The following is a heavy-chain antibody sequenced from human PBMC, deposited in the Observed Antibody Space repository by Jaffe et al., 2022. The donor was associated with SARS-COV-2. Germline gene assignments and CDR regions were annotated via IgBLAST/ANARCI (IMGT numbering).Heavy chain of an antibody. CDR2: INTVSTNI. D-gene: IGHD2-21*02. CDR1: GFTFSTHN. J-gene: IGHJ4*02. V-gene: IGHV3-48*02. Sequence: EVQLVESGGGLVQPGGSLRLSCAASGFTFSTHNMNWVRQAPGKGLEWVSYINTVSTNIFYADSVKGRFTISRDNAKNSLLLQMNSLRDEDTAVYYCARSSTARWEILDYWGQGTLVTASS. CDR3: ARSSTARWEILDY.